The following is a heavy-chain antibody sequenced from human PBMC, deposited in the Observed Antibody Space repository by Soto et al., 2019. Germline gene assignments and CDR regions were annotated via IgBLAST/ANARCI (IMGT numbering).Heavy chain of an antibody. Sequence: SETLSLTCAVSGGSISSGGYYWSWIRQHPGKGLEWIGYIYYSGSTYYNPSLKSRVTISVDTSKNQFSLKLSSVTAADTAVYYCARQTYYYDSSGYYFDYWGQGTLVTVSS. D-gene: IGHD3-22*01. CDR1: GGSISSGGYY. J-gene: IGHJ4*02. V-gene: IGHV4-31*11. CDR2: IYYSGST. CDR3: ARQTYYYDSSGYYFDY.